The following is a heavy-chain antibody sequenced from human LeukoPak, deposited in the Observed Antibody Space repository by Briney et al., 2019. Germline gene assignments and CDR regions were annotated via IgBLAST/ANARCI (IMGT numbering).Heavy chain of an antibody. J-gene: IGHJ6*03. D-gene: IGHD4-11*01. CDR2: ISAYNGNT. Sequence: ASVKVPCKASGYTFTSYGISWVRQAPGQGLEWMGWISAYNGNTNYAQKLQGRVTMTTDTSTSTAYTELRSLRSDDTAVYYCAREAVTTLSNYYYDMDVWGKGTTVTISS. CDR3: AREAVTTLSNYYYDMDV. CDR1: GYTFTSYG. V-gene: IGHV1-18*01.